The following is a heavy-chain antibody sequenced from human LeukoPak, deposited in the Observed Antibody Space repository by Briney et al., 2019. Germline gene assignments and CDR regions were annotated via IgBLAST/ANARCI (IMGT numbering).Heavy chain of an antibody. V-gene: IGHV3-30-3*01. CDR2: ISSDGTKK. CDR3: ARDQGIGGAEDYFDY. Sequence: PGGSLRLSCAASGFTFSAHAIHWVRPAPGRGLKWVAIISSDGTKKFYADSVQARLSISRDNSRNIVYLQMDSLSTEDTAMYYGARDQGIGGAEDYFDYWGQGTLVTVSS. J-gene: IGHJ4*02. CDR1: GFTFSAHA. D-gene: IGHD3-16*01.